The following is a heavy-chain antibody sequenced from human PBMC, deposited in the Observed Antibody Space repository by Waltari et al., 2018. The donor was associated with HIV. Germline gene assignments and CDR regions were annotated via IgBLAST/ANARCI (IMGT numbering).Heavy chain of an antibody. CDR3: ASQLELPF. J-gene: IGHJ4*02. Sequence: EVQLVESGGGLVQPGGSLRLSCAVSGFTFKNYWMTWVRQAPGKGLEWVANIKEDGSEKHYVDSVKGRFTISRDNAKNSLYLQMNSLRPEDTALYYCASQLELPFWGQGTLVTVSS. V-gene: IGHV3-7*03. CDR1: GFTFKNYW. CDR2: IKEDGSEK. D-gene: IGHD1-7*01.